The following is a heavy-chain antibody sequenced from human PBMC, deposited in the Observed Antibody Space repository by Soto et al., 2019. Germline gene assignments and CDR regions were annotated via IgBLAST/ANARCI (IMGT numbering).Heavy chain of an antibody. D-gene: IGHD6-6*01. CDR1: GFSLSTSGVG. CDR3: AHSTGSSSSFFDAFDV. V-gene: IGHV2-5*02. Sequence: QSTLKESGPTLVKPTQTLTLTCTFSGFSLSTSGVGVGWISQPPGKALEWLALIYWDDDKRYSPSLKSRLTITKDTSKPQVVLTMTNMDPVDTATYYCAHSTGSSSSFFDAFDVWGQGTMVTVSS. J-gene: IGHJ3*01. CDR2: IYWDDDK.